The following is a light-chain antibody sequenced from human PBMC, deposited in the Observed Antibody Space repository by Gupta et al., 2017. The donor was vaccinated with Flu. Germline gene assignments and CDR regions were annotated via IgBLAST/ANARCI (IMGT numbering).Light chain of an antibody. J-gene: IGLJ3*02. Sequence: QSALTQPASVSGSPGESITISCTGIGSDVGPYNYVSWYQQHPGKAPKLMIEEVSNRPSGVSTRFSGSKSGNTASRTISGLQAEDEADDYCSSYRSGSTNWVFGGGTKVTVL. CDR2: EVS. CDR1: GSDVGPYNY. V-gene: IGLV2-14*01. CDR3: SSYRSGSTNWV.